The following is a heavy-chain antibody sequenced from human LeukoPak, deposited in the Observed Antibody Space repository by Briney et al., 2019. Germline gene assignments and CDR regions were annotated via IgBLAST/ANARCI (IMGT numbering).Heavy chain of an antibody. V-gene: IGHV3-74*01. D-gene: IGHD2-2*01. CDR2: INIDGSST. CDR3: ARGFLDESTSPFDY. J-gene: IGHJ4*02. Sequence: PAGSLRLSCAASGFTFSSYWMHWVRQPPAKGLGWVSRINIDGSSTSYADSVKGRFTISRDNATNTLYLQMNSLRAEDTAVYYCARGFLDESTSPFDYWGEGTLVTVSS. CDR1: GFTFSSYW.